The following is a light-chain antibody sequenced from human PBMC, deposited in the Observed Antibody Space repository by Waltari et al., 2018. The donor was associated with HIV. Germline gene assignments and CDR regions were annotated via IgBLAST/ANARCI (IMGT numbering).Light chain of an antibody. Sequence: SYELTQPPSVSVSPGQTASITCTGDKLGDKYVCWYQQKPGQSPVVVIYEDTKRPSGIPERFSGSNSGNAASLTVSGLQAEDEADYYCSSYAGSNNVIFGGGTKLTVL. CDR3: SSYAGSNNVI. CDR1: KLGDKY. V-gene: IGLV3-1*01. CDR2: EDT. J-gene: IGLJ2*01.